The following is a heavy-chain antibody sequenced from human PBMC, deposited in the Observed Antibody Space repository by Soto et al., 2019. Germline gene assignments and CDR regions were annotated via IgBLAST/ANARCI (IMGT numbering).Heavy chain of an antibody. CDR1: GFTFSSYA. CDR2: ISYDGSNK. V-gene: IGHV3-30-3*01. CDR3: ARDPWSGAFDI. D-gene: IGHD2-15*01. J-gene: IGHJ3*02. Sequence: GGSLRLPCAASGFTFSSYAMHWVRQAPGKGLEWVAVISYDGSNKYYADSVKGRFTISRDNSKNTLYLQMNSLRAEDTAVYYCARDPWSGAFDIWGQGTMVTVSS.